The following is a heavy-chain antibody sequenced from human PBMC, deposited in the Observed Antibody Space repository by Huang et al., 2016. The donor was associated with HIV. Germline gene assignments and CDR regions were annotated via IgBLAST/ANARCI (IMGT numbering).Heavy chain of an antibody. V-gene: IGHV3-11*04. D-gene: IGHD1-7*01. Sequence: QVQLVESGGGLVKPGGSLRLSCAASGFRFSDYYMPWVRQGPGKGLGWGSYISGAGVTKKYAESVKGRVTISRDNAGNSLHLQMSNLRAEDTAVYYCARGNWNFAFDLWGQGTLVTVSS. CDR3: ARGNWNFAFDL. J-gene: IGHJ3*01. CDR2: ISGAGVTK. CDR1: GFRFSDYY.